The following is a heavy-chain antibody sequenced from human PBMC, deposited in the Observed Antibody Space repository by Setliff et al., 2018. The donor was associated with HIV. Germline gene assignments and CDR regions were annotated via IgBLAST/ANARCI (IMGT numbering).Heavy chain of an antibody. Sequence: ASVKVSCKASGYLFTGYYMHWVRQAPGQGLEWMGWISVNSGGTKYAQKFQGRVTMTRDTSISTAYMEVSSLRSDDTAVYYCAREGSPIYYFDYWSQGTLVTVSS. CDR2: ISVNSGGT. J-gene: IGHJ4*02. D-gene: IGHD3-10*01. CDR1: GYLFTGYY. CDR3: AREGSPIYYFDY. V-gene: IGHV1-2*02.